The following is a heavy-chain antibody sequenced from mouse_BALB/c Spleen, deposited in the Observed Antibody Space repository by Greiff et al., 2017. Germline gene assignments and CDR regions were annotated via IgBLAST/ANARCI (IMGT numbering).Heavy chain of an antibody. D-gene: IGHD2-4*01. V-gene: IGHV2-6-7*01. CDR3: ARALYDYAWYFDV. Sequence: VQLQQSGPGLVAPSQSLSITCTVSGFSLTGYGVNWVRQPPGKGLEWLGMIWGDGSTDYNSALKSILSISKDNSKSQVFLKMNSLQTDDTARYYCARALYDYAWYFDVWGAGTTVTVSS. CDR2: IWGDGST. CDR1: GFSLTGYG. J-gene: IGHJ1*01.